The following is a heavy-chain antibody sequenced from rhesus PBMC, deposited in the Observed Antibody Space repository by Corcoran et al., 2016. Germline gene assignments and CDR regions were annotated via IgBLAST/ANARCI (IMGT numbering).Heavy chain of an antibody. V-gene: IGHV4-106*01. J-gene: IGHJ4*01. CDR1: GGSISDDYY. D-gene: IGHD6-31*01. CDR2: IYGNGGGI. CDR3: ARGGREAAAHYFDY. Sequence: QVQLQESGPALVKPSETLSLTCAVSGGSISDDYYWSWIRQPPGKGLEWIGYIYGNGGGINYNPSLKNRVTISIDTSKNPFSLKLSSVTAADTAVYYCARGGREAAAHYFDYWGQGVLVTVSS.